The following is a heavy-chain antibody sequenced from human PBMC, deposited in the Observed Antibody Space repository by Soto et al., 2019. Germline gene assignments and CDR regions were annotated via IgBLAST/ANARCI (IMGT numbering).Heavy chain of an antibody. D-gene: IGHD3-10*01. Sequence: GGSLRLSCAASGFTFSSYSMNWVRQAPGKGLEWVSAISSSSSYIYYADSVKGRFTISRDNARHTLYLQMNSLRAEDTAIYYCAKALGRDFSDFDSWGQGTQVTVSS. CDR3: AKALGRDFSDFDS. CDR1: GFTFSSYS. CDR2: ISSSSSYI. J-gene: IGHJ4*02. V-gene: IGHV3-21*04.